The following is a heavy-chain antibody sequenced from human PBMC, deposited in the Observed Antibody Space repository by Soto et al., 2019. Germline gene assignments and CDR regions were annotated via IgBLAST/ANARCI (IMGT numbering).Heavy chain of an antibody. J-gene: IGHJ4*02. CDR2: ISGSGSTT. V-gene: IGHV3-23*01. CDR1: GFTFSDYA. D-gene: IGHD3-16*01. Sequence: EVQLLESGGGLVQPGGSLRLSCAASGFTFSDYAMSWVRQAPGKGLEWVSGISGSGSTTYYADSVKGRFTISRDNSKNPLYLQMNSLRGDDTALYYCAKDGAHMSYFDYWGQGTLVTVSS. CDR3: AKDGAHMSYFDY.